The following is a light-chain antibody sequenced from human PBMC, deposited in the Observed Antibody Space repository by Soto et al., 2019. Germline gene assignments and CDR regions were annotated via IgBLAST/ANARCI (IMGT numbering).Light chain of an antibody. CDR1: QSVFGY. V-gene: IGKV3-11*01. CDR2: DAY. Sequence: EVVLTQSPATLSLSPGDRATLSCRASQSVFGYLAWYQHKPGQAPRLLIYDAYKRATGVPARFSGSGSETDFTLLSSSLEPEDFAVYYCQQRSDSPPLTFGGGTKVEIK. J-gene: IGKJ4*01. CDR3: QQRSDSPPLT.